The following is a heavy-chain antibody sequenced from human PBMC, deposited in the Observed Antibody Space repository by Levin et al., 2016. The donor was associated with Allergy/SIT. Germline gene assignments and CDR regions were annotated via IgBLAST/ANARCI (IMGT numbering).Heavy chain of an antibody. J-gene: IGHJ5*02. V-gene: IGHV3-23*01. Sequence: GGSLRLSCAASGFTFSNYAMSWVRQAPGKGLEWVSSINGGDSKTLYADSVKGRFTISRDNPKNTLFLQLKSLRADDTAVYYCAKCLTIFGVVTTEFFETWGQGTLVSVSS. D-gene: IGHD3-3*01. CDR1: GFTFSNYA. CDR2: INGGDSKT. CDR3: AKCLTIFGVVTTEFFET.